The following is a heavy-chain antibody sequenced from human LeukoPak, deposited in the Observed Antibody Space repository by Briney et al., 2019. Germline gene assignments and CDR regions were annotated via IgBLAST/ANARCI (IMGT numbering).Heavy chain of an antibody. D-gene: IGHD5-12*01. V-gene: IGHV1-46*01. CDR3: ARGGGGYDLDY. Sequence: ASVEVACKASGYTFTSYYMHWVRQAPGQGLEWVGISNPSGWSTSYAQKFQGRVTRTRDRSTSTVYMELSSLRSEDTAVYYCARGGGGYDLDYWGQGTLVTVSS. J-gene: IGHJ4*02. CDR1: GYTFTSYY. CDR2: SNPSGWST.